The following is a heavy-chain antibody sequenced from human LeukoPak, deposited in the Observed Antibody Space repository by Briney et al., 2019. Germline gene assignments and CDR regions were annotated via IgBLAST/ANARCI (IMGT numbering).Heavy chain of an antibody. D-gene: IGHD3-22*01. V-gene: IGHV3-48*03. J-gene: IGHJ4*02. Sequence: GGSLRLSCAASGFTFSSYEMNWVRQAPGKGLEWVSYISSSGSTIYYADPVKGRFTISRDNAKNSLYLQMNSLRAEDTAVYYCAREAKDYYDSSGYYGREFDYWGQGTLVTVSS. CDR3: AREAKDYYDSSGYYGREFDY. CDR2: ISSSGSTI. CDR1: GFTFSSYE.